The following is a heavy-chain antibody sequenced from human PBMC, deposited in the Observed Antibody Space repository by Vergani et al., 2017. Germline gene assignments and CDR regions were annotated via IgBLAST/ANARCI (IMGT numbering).Heavy chain of an antibody. CDR1: GFTSSYYG. CDR2: ISYDGTQK. J-gene: IGHJ1*01. CDR3: ATKSCGTPGCQIGYFRE. V-gene: IGHV3-30*03. Sequence: QVHLVESGGGVVQPGRSLRLPCVVSGFTSSYYGMHRVRQAPGKGLEWVAVISYDGTQKYYADSVKGRFTISRDNSKSTPFLQMNSLSTEDTAVYYCATKSCGTPGCQIGYFREWGQGTLVTVSS. D-gene: IGHD1-1*01.